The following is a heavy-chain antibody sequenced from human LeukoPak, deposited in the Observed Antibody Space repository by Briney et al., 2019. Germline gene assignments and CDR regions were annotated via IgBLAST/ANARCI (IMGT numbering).Heavy chain of an antibody. Sequence: PGGSLRLSCAASGFTFSDYGMSWVRQAPGKGLEWVSTIGGRGGSTYYADSVKGRFTISRDNSKNTLYLQMNSLRAEDTAVYYCARDGSSWSGGTWFDPWGQGTLVTVSS. V-gene: IGHV3-23*01. CDR2: IGGRGGST. CDR3: ARDGSSWSGGTWFDP. J-gene: IGHJ5*02. CDR1: GFTFSDYG. D-gene: IGHD6-13*01.